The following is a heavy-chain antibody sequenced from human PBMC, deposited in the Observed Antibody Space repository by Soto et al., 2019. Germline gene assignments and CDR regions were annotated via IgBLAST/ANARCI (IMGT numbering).Heavy chain of an antibody. V-gene: IGHV1-69*02. Sequence: QVQLVQSGAAVKKPGSSVKVSCRATGGPFSSYTFTWVRQASGQGLEWMGRIIPVLGLANYAQKFQDRVTITADNSTGTVYMQLRGLISEDTAVYYCARSGWGGPSGQWGQGSLVTVSS. CDR2: IIPVLGLA. CDR1: GGPFSSYT. CDR3: ARSGWGGPSGQ. J-gene: IGHJ4*01. D-gene: IGHD6-25*01.